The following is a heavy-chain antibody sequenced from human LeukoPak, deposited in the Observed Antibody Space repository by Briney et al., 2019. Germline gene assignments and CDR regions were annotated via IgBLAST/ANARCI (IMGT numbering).Heavy chain of an antibody. CDR1: GDSFTSYH. Sequence: SETLSLTCTVSGDSFTSYHWNWIRQPAGKGLEWIGRIYNSVYTEYSPSLKTRVTISVDASKNQVSLKLSSMTAADTAVYYCARDRRRERLHAFDIWGQGTRVTVSS. CDR3: ARDRRRERLHAFDI. D-gene: IGHD1-26*01. J-gene: IGHJ3*02. CDR2: IYNSVYT. V-gene: IGHV4-4*07.